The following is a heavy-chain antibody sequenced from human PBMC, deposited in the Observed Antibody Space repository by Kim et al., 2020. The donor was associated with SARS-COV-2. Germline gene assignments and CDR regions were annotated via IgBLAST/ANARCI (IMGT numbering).Heavy chain of an antibody. CDR3: AREGRGVCDY. J-gene: IGHJ4*02. D-gene: IGHD3-10*01. Sequence: SETLSLTCTVSGDSISSYYWSWIRQPPGKGLEWIGYIYYSGSTNYNPSLKSRVTISVDTSKNQFSLKLSAVTAADTAVYYCAREGRGVCDYWGQGTLVTVSS. CDR1: GDSISSYY. V-gene: IGHV4-59*13. CDR2: IYYSGST.